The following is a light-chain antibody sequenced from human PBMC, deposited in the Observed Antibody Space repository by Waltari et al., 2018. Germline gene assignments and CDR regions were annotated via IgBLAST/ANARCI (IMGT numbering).Light chain of an antibody. CDR1: SNDVGGYHY. J-gene: IGLJ3*02. CDR3: SSCASTIPLGV. CDR2: DVN. Sequence: SALTQPASVSGAPGPSIPISCPGISNDVGGYHYVYWYQQHPGKAPKLIIYDVNTRPSGISYRFSGSKSGDTASLTISGLQPEDEADYYCSSCASTIPLGVFGGGTKLTVL. V-gene: IGLV2-14*01.